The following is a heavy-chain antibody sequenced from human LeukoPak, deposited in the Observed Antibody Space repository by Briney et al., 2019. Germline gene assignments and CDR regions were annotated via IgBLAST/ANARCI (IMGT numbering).Heavy chain of an antibody. V-gene: IGHV3-9*01. J-gene: IGHJ4*02. D-gene: IGHD4-17*01. Sequence: PGRSLRLSCAASGFTFDDYAMRWVRHAPGKGLEWVSGISWNSGSIGYADSAKGRFTISRDNAKNSLYLQMNSLRAEDTALYYCAKDMSGGLRSWEYFDYWGQGTLVTVSS. CDR2: ISWNSGSI. CDR3: AKDMSGGLRSWEYFDY. CDR1: GFTFDDYA.